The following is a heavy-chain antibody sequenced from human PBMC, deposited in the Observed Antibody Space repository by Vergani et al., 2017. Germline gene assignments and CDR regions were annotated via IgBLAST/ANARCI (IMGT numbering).Heavy chain of an antibody. Sequence: QVQLVQSGAEVGKPGASVKISCKASGYTFTAYYIHWVRQAPEQGLEWVGVISPDGFSTFYAQKFQGRVTITRDTSTSTFYVEVTSLRSDDTAVYYCAREPPLTGFFDYWGQGTLVTVSS. CDR1: GYTFTAYY. J-gene: IGHJ4*02. D-gene: IGHD3-9*01. CDR3: AREPPLTGFFDY. V-gene: IGHV1-46*03. CDR2: ISPDGFST.